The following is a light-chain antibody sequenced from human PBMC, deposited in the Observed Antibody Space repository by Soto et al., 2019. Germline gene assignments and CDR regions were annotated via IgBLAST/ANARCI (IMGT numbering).Light chain of an antibody. J-gene: IGKJ5*01. CDR1: QSISSK. CDR3: QQYNNWPPIT. Sequence: EIVMTQSPATLSVSPGERATLSCRASQSISSKLAWYQQKPGQAPRLVIYGASTSATGIPARFSGSGSGTEFTLTISSLQSEDFAVYYCQQYNNWPPITVGQGTRLESK. CDR2: GAS. V-gene: IGKV3-15*01.